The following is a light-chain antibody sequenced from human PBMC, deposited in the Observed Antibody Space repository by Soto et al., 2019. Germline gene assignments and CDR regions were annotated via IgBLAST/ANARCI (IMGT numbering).Light chain of an antibody. CDR2: AAS. Sequence: DIQMTQSPSSLSASVGDRVTITCRASQDINNYLAWYQVQPGKGPKLLIYAASTLQSGVPSRFSGSGSGTDFTLTISSLQPEDVATYVFQKYNSAPRTFGQGTRVEI. J-gene: IGKJ1*01. V-gene: IGKV1-27*01. CDR3: QKYNSAPRT. CDR1: QDINNY.